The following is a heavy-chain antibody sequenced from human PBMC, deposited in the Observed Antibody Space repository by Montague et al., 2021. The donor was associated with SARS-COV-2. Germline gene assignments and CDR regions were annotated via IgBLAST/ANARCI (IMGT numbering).Heavy chain of an antibody. V-gene: IGHV3-48*03. CDR1: GFSFSSYD. J-gene: IGHJ6*02. D-gene: IGHD2-15*01. CDR3: ARDVDPNSWDAMDV. Sequence: SLRFSCAASGFSFSSYDMHWARQPPGKGLEWISYISSRSGSSIHYAGFERGRFTICRTNAKHSLYMLMNRLIAEDTFIYFCARDVDPNSWDAMDVWGQGSTVTVSS. CDR2: ISSRSGSSI.